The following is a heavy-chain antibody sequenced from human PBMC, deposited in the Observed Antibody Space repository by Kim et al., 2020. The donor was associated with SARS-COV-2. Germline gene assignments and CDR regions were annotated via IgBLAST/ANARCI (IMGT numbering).Heavy chain of an antibody. CDR1: GGSISSYY. V-gene: IGHV4-59*01. CDR2: IYYSGST. J-gene: IGHJ5*02. D-gene: IGHD3-10*01. CDR3: ARELRYYGSGSYYRSLVNWFDP. Sequence: SETLSLTCTVSGGSISSYYWSWIRQPPGKGLEWIGYIYYSGSTNYNPSLKSRVTISVDTSKNQFSLKLSSVTAADTAVYYCARELRYYGSGSYYRSLVNWFDPWGQGTLVTVSS.